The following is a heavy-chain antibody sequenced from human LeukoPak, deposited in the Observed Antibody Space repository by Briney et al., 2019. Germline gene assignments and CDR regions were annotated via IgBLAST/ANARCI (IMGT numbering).Heavy chain of an antibody. CDR1: GGSFSGYY. V-gene: IGHV3-15*04. CDR2: IATTAHGGTT. J-gene: IGHJ4*02. CDR3: SEGLDY. Sequence: ETLSLTCAVYGGSFSGYYWSWVRQAPGKGLEWVGRIATTAHGGTTDYAAPVKGRYTISRDDSKDTLYLQMNSLKTEDTAVYYCSEGLDYWGQGTLVTVSS.